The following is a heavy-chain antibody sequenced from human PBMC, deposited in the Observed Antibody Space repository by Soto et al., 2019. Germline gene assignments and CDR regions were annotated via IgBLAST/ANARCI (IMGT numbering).Heavy chain of an antibody. CDR3: ARVRYCSGGSCYPRFDP. CDR1: GGSISSGGYY. CDR2: IYYSGST. V-gene: IGHV4-31*03. D-gene: IGHD2-15*01. Sequence: QVQLQESGPGLVKPSQTLSLTCTVSGGSISSGGYYWSWIRQHPGKGLEWIGYIYYSGSTYYNPSRKRRYTIAVDTPKNQFSLKLSSVAATDTAVYYCARVRYCSGGSCYPRFDPWGQGTLVTVSS. J-gene: IGHJ5*02.